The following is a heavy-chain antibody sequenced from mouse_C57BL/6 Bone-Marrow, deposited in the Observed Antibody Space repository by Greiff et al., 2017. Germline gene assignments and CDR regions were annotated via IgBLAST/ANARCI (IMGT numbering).Heavy chain of an antibody. CDR2: IYPGSGNT. J-gene: IGHJ4*01. CDR3: ARAHYYGRSYSAMDY. D-gene: IGHD1-1*01. V-gene: IGHV1-76*01. Sequence: VQLKQSGAELVRPGASVKLSCKASGYTFTDYYINWVKQRPGQGLEWIARIYPGSGNTYYNEKFKGKATLTAEKSSSTAYMQLSSLTSEDSAVYFCARAHYYGRSYSAMDYWGQGTSVTVSS. CDR1: GYTFTDYY.